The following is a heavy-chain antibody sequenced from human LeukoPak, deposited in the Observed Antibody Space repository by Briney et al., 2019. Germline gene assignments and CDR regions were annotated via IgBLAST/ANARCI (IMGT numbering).Heavy chain of an antibody. Sequence: GGSLRLSCAASGFTFSSFWMTWVRQAPGKGLEWVANIKSDGSEKFYVDSVKGRFTISRDNAKNSLYLQMNSLRVEDTAVYYCARGGRVGASDYRGQGTLVTVSS. V-gene: IGHV3-7*01. D-gene: IGHD1-26*01. CDR3: ARGGRVGASDY. J-gene: IGHJ4*02. CDR1: GFTFSSFW. CDR2: IKSDGSEK.